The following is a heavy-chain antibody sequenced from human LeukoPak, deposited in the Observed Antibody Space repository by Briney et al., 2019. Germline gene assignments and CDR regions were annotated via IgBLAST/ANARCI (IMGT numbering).Heavy chain of an antibody. Sequence: GGSLRLSCAASGFTFSRYNMIWVRQAPGKGLEWVSSISSSSTYIYYADSVEGRFTISRDNAKNSLYLQMNSLRAEDTAVYYCARVHFSGYYMVPFDYWGQGTLVTVSS. CDR3: ARVHFSGYYMVPFDY. J-gene: IGHJ4*02. D-gene: IGHD3-3*01. CDR1: GFTFSRYN. CDR2: ISSSSTYI. V-gene: IGHV3-21*01.